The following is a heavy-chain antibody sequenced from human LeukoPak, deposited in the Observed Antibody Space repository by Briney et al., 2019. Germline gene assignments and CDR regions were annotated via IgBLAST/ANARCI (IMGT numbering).Heavy chain of an antibody. CDR3: ARSRSGATTPVNWFDP. CDR2: ICYSGST. Sequence: NPSETLSLTCTVSGGSISSSSYYWGWIRQPPGKGLEWIGSICYSGSTYYNPSLKSRVTISVDTSKNQFSLKLSSVTAADTAVYFCARSRSGATTPVNWFDPWGQGTLVTVSS. CDR1: GGSISSSSYY. D-gene: IGHD5-12*01. J-gene: IGHJ5*02. V-gene: IGHV4-39*01.